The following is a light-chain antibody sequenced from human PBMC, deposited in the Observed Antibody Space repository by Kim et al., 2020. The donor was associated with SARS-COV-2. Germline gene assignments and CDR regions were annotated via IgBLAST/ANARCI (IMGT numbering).Light chain of an antibody. Sequence: PGKTARVSCGGNSIGSKSVRWYQQESGQAPVLVIYYDSDRPSGIPERFSGSNSGNTATLTISRVEAGDEAVYFCQVWDSSSDHRVVFGGGTKLTVL. J-gene: IGLJ2*01. CDR3: QVWDSSSDHRVV. V-gene: IGLV3-21*04. CDR1: SIGSKS. CDR2: YDS.